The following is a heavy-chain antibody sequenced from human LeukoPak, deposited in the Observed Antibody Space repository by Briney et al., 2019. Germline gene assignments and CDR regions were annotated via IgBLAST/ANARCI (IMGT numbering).Heavy chain of an antibody. CDR2: IWYDGTDT. V-gene: IGHV3-33*01. CDR3: ARDVNYGMDV. CDR1: GFSFRSYT. J-gene: IGHJ6*02. Sequence: GRSLRLSCAASGFSFRSYTMHWVRQAPGKGLEWVAVIWYDGTDTYYADSVKGRFTISRDNSKNTLYLQMNSLRAEDTAVYFCARDVNYGMDVWGQGTTVTVSS.